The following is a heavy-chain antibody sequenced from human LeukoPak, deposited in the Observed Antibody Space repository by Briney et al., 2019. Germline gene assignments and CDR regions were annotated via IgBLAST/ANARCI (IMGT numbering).Heavy chain of an antibody. CDR3: ARSGSTAFDY. Sequence: SETLSLTCTVSGGSISSYYWSWIRQPPGKGLEWIGYIYYSGSTNYNPSLKSRVTISVGTSKNQFSLKLSSVTAADTAVYYCARSGSTAFDYWGQGTLVTVSS. CDR2: IYYSGST. D-gene: IGHD1-26*01. CDR1: GGSISSYY. J-gene: IGHJ4*02. V-gene: IGHV4-59*08.